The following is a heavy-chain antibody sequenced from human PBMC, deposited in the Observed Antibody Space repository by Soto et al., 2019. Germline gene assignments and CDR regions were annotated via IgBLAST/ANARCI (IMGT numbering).Heavy chain of an antibody. D-gene: IGHD7-27*01. CDR2: INAGYGNT. J-gene: IGHJ4*02. CDR3: ARDTGDGTFDF. CDR1: GYTFTTFG. Sequence: ASVKVSCKASGYTFTTFGISWVRQAPGQRLEWMGWINAGYGNTKSSQKFQDRVTISRDTSASTAYMELTSLRSEDTAVYYCARDTGDGTFDFWGQGTLVTVSS. V-gene: IGHV1-3*01.